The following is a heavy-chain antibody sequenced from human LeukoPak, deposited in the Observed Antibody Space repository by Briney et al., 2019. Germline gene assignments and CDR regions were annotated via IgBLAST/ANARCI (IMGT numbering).Heavy chain of an antibody. J-gene: IGHJ4*02. CDR3: ARGKLRYFDWLPLPDY. Sequence: PSETLSLTCTVSGGSISSYYWSWIRQPPGKGLEWIGYIYYSGSTNYNPSLKGRVTISVDTSKNQFSLKLSSVTAADTAVYYCARGKLRYFDWLPLPDYWGQGTLVTVSS. CDR1: GGSISSYY. D-gene: IGHD3-9*01. V-gene: IGHV4-59*01. CDR2: IYYSGST.